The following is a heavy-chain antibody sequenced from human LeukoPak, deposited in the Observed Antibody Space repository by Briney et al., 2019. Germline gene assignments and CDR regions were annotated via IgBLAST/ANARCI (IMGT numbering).Heavy chain of an antibody. V-gene: IGHV4-34*01. CDR1: GGSFSGYY. CDR3: ARPRVRGVIIRGFDY. CDR2: INHSGST. Sequence: SETLSLTCAVYGGSFSGYYWSWIRQPPGKGLEWLGEINHSGSTNYNPSLKSRVTISVDTSKNQFSLKLSSVTAADTAVYYCARPRVRGVIIRGFDYWGQGTLVTVSS. J-gene: IGHJ4*01. D-gene: IGHD3-10*01.